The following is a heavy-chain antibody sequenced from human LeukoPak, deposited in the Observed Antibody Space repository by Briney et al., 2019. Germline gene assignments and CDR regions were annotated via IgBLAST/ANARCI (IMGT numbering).Heavy chain of an antibody. J-gene: IGHJ4*02. D-gene: IGHD4-23*01. Sequence: GGSLRLSCAASGFTFSSYEMNWVRQAPGKGLEWVSYISSSGSTIYYADSVKGRFTISRDNSKNTLYLQMNSLRAEDTAVYFCARGARKGDDYGGFFDYWGQGTLVTVSS. V-gene: IGHV3-48*03. CDR3: ARGARKGDDYGGFFDY. CDR2: ISSSGSTI. CDR1: GFTFSSYE.